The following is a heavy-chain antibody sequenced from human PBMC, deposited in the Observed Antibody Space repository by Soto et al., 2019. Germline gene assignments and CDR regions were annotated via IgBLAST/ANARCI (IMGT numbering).Heavy chain of an antibody. CDR2: IYYSGST. J-gene: IGHJ5*02. CDR3: ARSPSIFRNNWFDP. D-gene: IGHD2-15*01. Sequence: QVQLQESGPGLVKPSQTLSLTCTVSGGSISSGGYYWSWIRQHPGKGLEWIGYIYYSGSTYYNPSLKSRVTISVDTSKNQFSMKLSSVTAADTAVYYCARSPSIFRNNWFDPWGQGTLVTVSS. CDR1: GGSISSGGYY. V-gene: IGHV4-31*03.